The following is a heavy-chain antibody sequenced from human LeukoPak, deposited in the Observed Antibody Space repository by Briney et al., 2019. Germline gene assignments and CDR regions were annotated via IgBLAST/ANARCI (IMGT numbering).Heavy chain of an antibody. CDR1: GFPFNSYR. V-gene: IGHV3-74*01. D-gene: IGHD3-10*01. J-gene: IGHJ6*03. CDR3: ARAITMVRGEPYYYMDV. CDR2: INSYGRRT. Sequence: PGGSLRLPCAASGFPFNSYRMLWVPPAPGKGVVWVSRINSYGRRTRYPASEKGRFTISRDNAKHTLYLQMNSRRAEDTAVYYCARAITMVRGEPYYYMDVWGKGTTVTVSS.